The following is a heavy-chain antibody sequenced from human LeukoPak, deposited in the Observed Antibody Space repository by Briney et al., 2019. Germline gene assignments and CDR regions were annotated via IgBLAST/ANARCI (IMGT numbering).Heavy chain of an antibody. V-gene: IGHV3-7*04. Sequence: GVSLRLSCAASGFTFSSYWMSWVRQAPGKGREWVANIKQDGSEKYYVDSVKGRFTISRDNAKNSLYLHMNSLRAEDTAVFYCARVEMATGSYGMDVWGQGTTVTVSS. CDR2: IKQDGSEK. D-gene: IGHD5-24*01. CDR3: ARVEMATGSYGMDV. CDR1: GFTFSSYW. J-gene: IGHJ6*02.